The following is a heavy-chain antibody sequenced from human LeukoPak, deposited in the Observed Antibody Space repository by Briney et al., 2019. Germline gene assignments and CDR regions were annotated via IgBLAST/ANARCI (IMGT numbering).Heavy chain of an antibody. V-gene: IGHV3-23*01. J-gene: IGHJ6*03. CDR2: ISSTSSTT. D-gene: IGHD3-9*01. Sequence: GGSLRLSCAASGFTFSSYGMSWVRQAPGKGLEWVSYISSTSSTTYYADSVKGRFTISRDNSKNTLYLQMNSLRAEDTAVYYCAKCILTGYYKGYMDVWGKGTTVTISS. CDR1: GFTFSSYG. CDR3: AKCILTGYYKGYMDV.